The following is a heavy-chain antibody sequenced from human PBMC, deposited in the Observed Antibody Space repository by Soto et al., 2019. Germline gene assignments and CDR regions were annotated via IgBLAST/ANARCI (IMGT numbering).Heavy chain of an antibody. V-gene: IGHV4-4*02. D-gene: IGHD2-15*01. Sequence: SETLSLTCAVSGGSVTSSNWWAWVRQPPGKGLEWIGEIYHTGSTNYNLSLKSRVTISVDKSKTQFSLMLSSVTAADTAVYFCARDAEGYCSSGSCPYFDSWGQGTLVTVSS. CDR1: GGSVTSSNW. CDR2: IYHTGST. J-gene: IGHJ4*02. CDR3: ARDAEGYCSSGSCPYFDS.